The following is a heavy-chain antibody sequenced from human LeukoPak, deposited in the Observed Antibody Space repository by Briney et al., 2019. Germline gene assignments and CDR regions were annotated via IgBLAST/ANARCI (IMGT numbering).Heavy chain of an antibody. Sequence: ASVKVSCKASGYTFTSYGISWVRQAPGQGLEWMGWISAYNGNTNYAQKLQGRVTMTTDTSTSTAYMELRSLRSDDTAVYYCATVVKQQLNFQHWGQGTLVTVSS. CDR1: GYTFTSYG. V-gene: IGHV1-18*01. J-gene: IGHJ1*01. D-gene: IGHD6-13*01. CDR3: ATVVKQQLNFQH. CDR2: ISAYNGNT.